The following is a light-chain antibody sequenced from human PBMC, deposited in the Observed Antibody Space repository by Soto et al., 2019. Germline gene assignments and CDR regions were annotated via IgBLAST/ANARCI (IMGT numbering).Light chain of an antibody. V-gene: IGKV4-1*01. CDR1: QRVLYSSNYKNY. J-gene: IGKJ2*01. CDR3: QQYYTTPPT. Sequence: DIVMTQSPESLAVALGERATINCKCSQRVLYSSNYKNYLAWYQLRPGQTPTLLIYWASTRESGVPDRFSGSGSGTDFTLTITSLQAEDVAVYYCQQYYTTPPTFGQGTKLEIK. CDR2: WAS.